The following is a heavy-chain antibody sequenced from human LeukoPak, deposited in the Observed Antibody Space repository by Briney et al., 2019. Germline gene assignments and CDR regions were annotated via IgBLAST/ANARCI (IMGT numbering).Heavy chain of an antibody. V-gene: IGHV3-23*01. J-gene: IGHJ3*02. Sequence: GGSLRLSCAASGFTFSSYAMSWVRQAPGKGLEWVSAISGSGGSTYYADSVKGRFTISRDNSKNTLYLQMNSLRAGDTAVYYCAIPFDYHDAFDIWGQGTMVTVSS. D-gene: IGHD5-12*01. CDR1: GFTFSSYA. CDR3: AIPFDYHDAFDI. CDR2: ISGSGGST.